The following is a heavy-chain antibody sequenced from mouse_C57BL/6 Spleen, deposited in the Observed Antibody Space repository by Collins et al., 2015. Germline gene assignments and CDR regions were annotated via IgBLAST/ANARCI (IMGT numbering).Heavy chain of an antibody. J-gene: IGHJ3*01. D-gene: IGHD2-1*01. Sequence: DVQLQESGPGLVKPSQSLSLTCTVTGYSITSDYAWNWIRQFPGNKLEWMGYINYSGSTSYNPSLKSRTSITRDTSKNQFFLQLNSVTTEDTATYYCARSPIYYGNPWFAYWGQGTLVTVSA. CDR1: GYSITSDYA. CDR3: ARSPIYYGNPWFAY. V-gene: IGHV3-2*02. CDR2: INYSGST.